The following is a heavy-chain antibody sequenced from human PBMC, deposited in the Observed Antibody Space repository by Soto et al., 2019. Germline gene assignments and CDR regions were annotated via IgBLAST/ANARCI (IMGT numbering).Heavy chain of an antibody. CDR3: ARLPPRRGDV. CDR2: IYYSGST. CDR1: GGSISSSSYY. J-gene: IGHJ6*02. V-gene: IGHV4-39*01. Sequence: PSETLSLTCTVPGGSISSSSYYWGWIRQPPGKGLEWIGSIYYSGSTYYNPSLKSRVTISVDTSKNQFSLKLSSVTAADTAVYYCARLPPRRGDVWGQGTTVTVS.